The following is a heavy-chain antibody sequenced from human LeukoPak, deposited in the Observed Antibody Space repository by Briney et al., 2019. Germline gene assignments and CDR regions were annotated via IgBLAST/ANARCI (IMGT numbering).Heavy chain of an antibody. CDR1: GGSISSYY. CDR3: ARRAPYSYEWSTLDY. D-gene: IGHD5-18*01. CDR2: MYYSGST. J-gene: IGHJ4*02. Sequence: PSETLSLTCTVSGGSISSYYWSWIRQPPGKGLEWIGYMYYSGSTNYNPSLKSRVTISVDTSKNQFSLKLSSVTAADTAVYYCARRAPYSYEWSTLDYWGQGTLVTVSS. V-gene: IGHV4-59*08.